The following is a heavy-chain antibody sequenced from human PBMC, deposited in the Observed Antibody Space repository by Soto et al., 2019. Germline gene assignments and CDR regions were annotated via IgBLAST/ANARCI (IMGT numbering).Heavy chain of an antibody. CDR3: AKDSDGAAAGPTKFYGMDV. J-gene: IGHJ6*02. Sequence: EVQLLESGGGLVQPGGSLRLSCAASGFTFSSYAMSWVRQAPGKGLEWVSVISGSGDSTYYADSVRGRFTISRDNSKNTLYLQMNSLRGEDTAVYYCAKDSDGAAAGPTKFYGMDVWGQGTTVTVSS. D-gene: IGHD6-13*01. CDR1: GFTFSSYA. CDR2: ISGSGDST. V-gene: IGHV3-23*01.